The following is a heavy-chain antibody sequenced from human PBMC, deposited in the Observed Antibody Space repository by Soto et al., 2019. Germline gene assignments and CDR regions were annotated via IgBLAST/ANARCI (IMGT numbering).Heavy chain of an antibody. CDR2: INAGHGNT. D-gene: IGHD5-18*01. CDR1: GYTFTSYA. V-gene: IGHV1-3*01. J-gene: IGHJ4*02. Sequence: QVQLVQSGAEVKKPGASVKVSCKASGYTFTSYAMHWVRQAPGQRLEWMGWINAGHGNTKYSQKFQGRVTITRDTSASTAYMELSSLRSEDTAVYYCARDPVYSEGYNWGQGTLVTVSS. CDR3: ARDPVYSEGYN.